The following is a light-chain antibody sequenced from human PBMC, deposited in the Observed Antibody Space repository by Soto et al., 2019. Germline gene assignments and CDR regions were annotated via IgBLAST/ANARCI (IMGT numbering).Light chain of an antibody. CDR2: VAS. V-gene: IGKV3-20*01. Sequence: EIVLTQSPGTLSLSPGERATLSCRASQSVSNSYLAWYQQKPGQAPRLLIYVASSRATGIPDMFSGSGFGTDFTLTINRLEPEDSAVYYCQQYGSSPRTFGGGTKVEIK. CDR3: QQYGSSPRT. CDR1: QSVSNSY. J-gene: IGKJ4*01.